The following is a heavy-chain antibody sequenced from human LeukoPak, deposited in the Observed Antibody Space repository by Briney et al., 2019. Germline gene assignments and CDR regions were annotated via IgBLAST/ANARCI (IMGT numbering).Heavy chain of an antibody. CDR2: IYYSGST. V-gene: IGHV4-59*01. CDR1: GGSISSYF. CDR3: ARDYGSGTLAFDH. J-gene: IGHJ4*02. D-gene: IGHD3-10*01. Sequence: SETLSLTCSVSGGSISSYFLTWIRQPPGKGLEWIGYIYYSGSTNYNPSLRSRVTLWKDTSKNQISLRLTSVTAADTAVYFCARDYGSGTLAFDHWGLGTLVTVSS.